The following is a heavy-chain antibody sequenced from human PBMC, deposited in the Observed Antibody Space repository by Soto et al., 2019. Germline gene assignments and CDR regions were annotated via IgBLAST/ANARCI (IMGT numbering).Heavy chain of an antibody. CDR3: ARWIAVAAKFDY. CDR1: GYTFTSYD. D-gene: IGHD6-19*01. V-gene: IGHV1-8*01. Sequence: QVQLVQSGAEVKKPGASVKVSRKASGYTFTSYDINWVRQATGQGLEWMGWMNPNSGNTGYAQKFQGRVTMTRNTSISTAYMELSSLRSEDTAVYYCARWIAVAAKFDYWGQGTLVTVSS. CDR2: MNPNSGNT. J-gene: IGHJ4*02.